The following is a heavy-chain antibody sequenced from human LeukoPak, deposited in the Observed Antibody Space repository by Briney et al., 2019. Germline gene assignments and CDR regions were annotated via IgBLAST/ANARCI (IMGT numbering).Heavy chain of an antibody. CDR2: ISGSGGST. V-gene: IGHV3-23*01. J-gene: IGHJ4*02. CDR1: GFTFSSYA. D-gene: IGHD3-22*01. CDR3: AKGPWDDSSGYLDY. Sequence: PGGSLRLSCAASGFTFSSYAMSWVRQAPGKGLEWVSAISGSGGSTYYADSVKGRFTISRDNSKNTLYLQMNSLRAEDTAVYYCAKGPWDDSSGYLDYWGQGTLVTVSS.